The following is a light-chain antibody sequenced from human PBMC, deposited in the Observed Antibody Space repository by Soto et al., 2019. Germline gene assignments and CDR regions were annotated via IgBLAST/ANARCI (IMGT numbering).Light chain of an antibody. Sequence: DIQMTQSPSTLSASVGDRVTITCRASQSISSWLAWYQQKPGQAPKLLIYKASSLESGVPSRFSGSGSGTEFPLTISSLQPDDFATSYCQQYNSYWTFGQGTKVEIK. CDR2: KAS. J-gene: IGKJ1*01. CDR3: QQYNSYWT. CDR1: QSISSW. V-gene: IGKV1-5*03.